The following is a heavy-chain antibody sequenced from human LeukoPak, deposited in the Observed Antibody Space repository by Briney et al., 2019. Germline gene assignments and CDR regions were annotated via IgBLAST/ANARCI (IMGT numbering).Heavy chain of an antibody. CDR2: VNNEGTGT. CDR1: GFIFSNYW. CDR3: VGFYSGMDV. V-gene: IGHV3-74*01. J-gene: IGHJ6*02. Sequence: GGSLRLSCAASGFIFSNYWMHWVRQAPGRGLVWVSRVNNEGTGTTYADSVKGRFTISRDNAKNTLYLQMNSLRVEDTAVYYCVGFYSGMDVWGQGTTVTVSS.